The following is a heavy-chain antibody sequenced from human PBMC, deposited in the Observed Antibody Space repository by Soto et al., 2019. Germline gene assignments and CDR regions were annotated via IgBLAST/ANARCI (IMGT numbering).Heavy chain of an antibody. CDR2: ISSDGSTA. CDR3: ARVLYCSDGSCYSNFDY. D-gene: IGHD2-15*01. J-gene: IGHJ4*02. V-gene: IGHV3-74*01. Sequence: EVQLVESGGGLVQPGGSLRLSCAASGFTFSSHWMHWVRQAPGKGLVWVSRISSDGSTATYADSVRGRFTISRDNAKNTLYLQMNSLRAEDTAMYYCARVLYCSDGSCYSNFDYWGQGTLVTVSS. CDR1: GFTFSSHW.